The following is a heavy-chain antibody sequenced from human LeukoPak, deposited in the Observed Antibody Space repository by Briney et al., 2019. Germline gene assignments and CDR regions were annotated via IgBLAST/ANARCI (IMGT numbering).Heavy chain of an antibody. J-gene: IGHJ4*02. D-gene: IGHD3-10*01. Sequence: GGSLRLSCAASGFTFSSYGMHWVRQAPGKGLEWLAAIWYDGSNKYYADSVKGRFTISRDNSKNTLYLQMNSLRAEDTAVYYCATVASGLTYFDYWGQGTLVTVSS. CDR1: GFTFSSYG. CDR3: ATVASGLTYFDY. CDR2: IWYDGSNK. V-gene: IGHV3-33*01.